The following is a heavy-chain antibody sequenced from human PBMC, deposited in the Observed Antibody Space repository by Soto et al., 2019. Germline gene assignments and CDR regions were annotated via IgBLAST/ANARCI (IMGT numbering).Heavy chain of an antibody. J-gene: IGHJ4*02. D-gene: IGHD2-21*02. Sequence: EVQLLESGGGLVQPGGSLRLSCAASGFTFSSYAMSWVRQAPGKGLEWVSAISGSSESTYFADSVKGRFTISRDNSKNTLYLKMNSPRVYDAAVYYCAKGGDCYSGGSGGPNDYWGPGTLVTVSS. CDR2: ISGSSEST. V-gene: IGHV3-23*01. CDR3: AKGGDCYSGGSGGPNDY. CDR1: GFTFSSYA.